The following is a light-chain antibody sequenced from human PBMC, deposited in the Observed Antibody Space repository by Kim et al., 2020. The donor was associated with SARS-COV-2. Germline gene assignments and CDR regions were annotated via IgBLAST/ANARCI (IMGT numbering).Light chain of an antibody. CDR3: SSYTSSSTWV. J-gene: IGLJ3*02. CDR2: DVS. Sequence: GQSHTISCTGTSSDVGGYNYVSWYQKHPGKAPKLMIYDVSNRPSGVSNRFSGSKSGNTASLTISGLQAEDEADYYCSSYTSSSTWVFGGGTQLTVL. V-gene: IGLV2-14*03. CDR1: SSDVGGYNY.